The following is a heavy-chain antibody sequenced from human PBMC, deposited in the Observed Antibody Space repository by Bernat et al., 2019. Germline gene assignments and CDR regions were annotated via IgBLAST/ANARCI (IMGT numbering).Heavy chain of an antibody. CDR2: IRYDGSNK. J-gene: IGHJ6*02. D-gene: IGHD4-17*01. Sequence: QVQLVESGGGVVQPGGSLRLSCAASGFTFSSYGMHWVRQAPGKGLEWVAFIRYDGSNKYYADSVKGRFTISRDNSKNTLYLQMNSLRAEDTAVYYCAKERLRRDGMDVWGQGTLVTVSS. CDR1: GFTFSSYG. V-gene: IGHV3-30*02. CDR3: AKERLRRDGMDV.